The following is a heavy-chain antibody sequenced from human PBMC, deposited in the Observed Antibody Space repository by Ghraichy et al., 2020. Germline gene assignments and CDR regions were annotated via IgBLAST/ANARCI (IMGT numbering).Heavy chain of an antibody. CDR3: ARDYYGSGISDY. D-gene: IGHD3-10*01. CDR2: ISSSGSTI. CDR1: GFTFSSYE. V-gene: IGHV3-48*03. J-gene: IGHJ4*02. Sequence: LSLTCAASGFTFSSYEMNWVRQAPGKGLEWVSYISSSGSTIYYADSVKGRFTISRDNAKNSLYLQMNSLRAEDTAVYYCARDYYGSGISDYWGQGTLVTVSS.